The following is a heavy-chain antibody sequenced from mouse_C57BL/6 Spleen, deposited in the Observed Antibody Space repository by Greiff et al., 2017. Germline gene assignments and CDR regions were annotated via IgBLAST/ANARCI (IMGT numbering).Heavy chain of an antibody. CDR3: ARFDGYDEGAWFAY. D-gene: IGHD2-2*01. CDR2: IHPNSGST. Sequence: VQLQQPGAELVKPGASVKLSCKASGYTFTSYWMHWVKQRPGQGLEWIGMIHPNSGSTNYNEKFKSKATLTVDKSSSTAYMQLSSLTSEDSAVYYCARFDGYDEGAWFAYWGQGTLVTVSA. CDR1: GYTFTSYW. V-gene: IGHV1-64*01. J-gene: IGHJ3*01.